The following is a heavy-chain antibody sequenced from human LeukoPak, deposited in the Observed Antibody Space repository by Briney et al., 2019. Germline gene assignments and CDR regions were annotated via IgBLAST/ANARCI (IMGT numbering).Heavy chain of an antibody. V-gene: IGHV4-34*01. D-gene: IGHD2-15*01. J-gene: IGHJ5*02. CDR2: INHSGST. Sequence: PGGSLRLSCAASGFTFDDYGMNWVRQPPGKGLEWIGEINHSGSTNYNPSLKSRVTISVDTSKNQFSLKLSSVTAADTAVYYCARGWVAATWMPWGQGTLVTVSS. CDR3: ARGWVAATWMP. CDR1: GFTFDDYG.